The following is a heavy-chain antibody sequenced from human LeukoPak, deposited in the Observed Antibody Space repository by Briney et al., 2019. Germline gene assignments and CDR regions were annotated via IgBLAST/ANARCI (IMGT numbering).Heavy chain of an antibody. CDR1: GYTFTSYY. D-gene: IGHD3-22*01. CDR3: ARGSSGYYPKYYFDY. CDR2: INPSGGST. Sequence: GASVKVSCKASGYTFTSYYMHWVRQAPGQGLEWMGIINPSGGSTSYAQKFQGRVTMTRDMSTSTVYMELSSLRSEDTAVYYCARGSSGYYPKYYFDYWGQGTLVTVSS. V-gene: IGHV1-46*01. J-gene: IGHJ4*02.